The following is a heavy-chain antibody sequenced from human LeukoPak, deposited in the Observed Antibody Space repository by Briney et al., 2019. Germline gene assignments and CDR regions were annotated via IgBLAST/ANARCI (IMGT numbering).Heavy chain of an antibody. Sequence: SETLSLTCTVSGGSISGYYWNWIRQPPEKGLEWIGYIYYSGTINYNPSLKARVTMSIDTSKNQFSLKVSSVTAADTAVYYCAKSKSLGLQYFDNWGQGTLATVSS. J-gene: IGHJ4*02. CDR3: AKSKSLGLQYFDN. V-gene: IGHV4-59*01. CDR1: GGSISGYY. CDR2: IYYSGTI. D-gene: IGHD1-7*01.